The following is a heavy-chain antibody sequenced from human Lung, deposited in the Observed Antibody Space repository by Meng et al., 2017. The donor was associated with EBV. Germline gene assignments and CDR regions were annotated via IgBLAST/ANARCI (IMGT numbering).Heavy chain of an antibody. J-gene: IGHJ4*02. V-gene: IGHV4-31*03. CDR2: IYYSGST. Sequence: QVASRASGPWLGKPSQSLSLTCTVSGGSISSGGYYWSWIRQHPGKGLEWIGYIYYSGSTYYNPSLKSRVTISVDTSKNQFSLKLSSVTAADTAVYYCAATVNDGYFDYWGQGTLVTVSS. D-gene: IGHD4-11*01. CDR3: AATVNDGYFDY. CDR1: GGSISSGGYY.